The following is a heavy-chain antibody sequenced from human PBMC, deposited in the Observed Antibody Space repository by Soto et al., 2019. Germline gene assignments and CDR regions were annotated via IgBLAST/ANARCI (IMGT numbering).Heavy chain of an antibody. CDR3: ASHYDMWSGYLSPVDY. D-gene: IGHD3-3*01. CDR2: IDTSGTKI. CDR1: GYTFSDYY. V-gene: IGHV3-11*01. Sequence: GGSLRLSCAASGYTFSDYYMSWIRQAPGKGLEWISYIDTSGTKIYYADSVKGRFTITRDNAKNSLYLEMNSLRDEDTAVYYCASHYDMWSGYLSPVDYWGQGTLVTVSS. J-gene: IGHJ4*02.